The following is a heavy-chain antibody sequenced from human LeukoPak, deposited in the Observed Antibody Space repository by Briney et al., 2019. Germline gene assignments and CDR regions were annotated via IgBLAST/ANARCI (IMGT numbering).Heavy chain of an antibody. CDR3: ASGAYFYYMDV. V-gene: IGHV4-61*01. CDR1: GGCLSSSSYY. D-gene: IGHD2-21*01. J-gene: IGHJ6*03. CDR2: IYYSRST. Sequence: SETLSLTCTVSGGCLSSSSYYWGWIRQPPGKGPEWIAYIYYSRSTNYNPSLKSRVTISVDTPKNQFSLKLSSVTAADTAVYYCASGAYFYYMDVWGKGTTVTVSS.